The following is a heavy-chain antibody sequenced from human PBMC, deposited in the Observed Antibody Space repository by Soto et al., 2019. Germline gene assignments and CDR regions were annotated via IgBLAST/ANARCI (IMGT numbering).Heavy chain of an antibody. V-gene: IGHV1-18*04. J-gene: IGHJ4*02. CDR3: ARDDRYSSSWGFDY. CDR2: ISAYNGNT. Sequence: ASVKVSCKASGYTFTSYGISWVRQAPGQGLEWMGWISAYNGNTNYAQKLQGRVSMTTDTSTSTVYMELRSLRSDDTAVYYCARDDRYSSSWGFDYWGQGTLVTVSS. CDR1: GYTFTSYG. D-gene: IGHD6-13*01.